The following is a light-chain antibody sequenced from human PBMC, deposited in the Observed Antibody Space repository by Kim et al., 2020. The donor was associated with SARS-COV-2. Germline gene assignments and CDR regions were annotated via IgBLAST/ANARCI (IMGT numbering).Light chain of an antibody. Sequence: SLSPEERASRSCRASQSVSSSYLAWYQQKPGQAPRLLIYGASSRATGIPDRFSGSGSGTDFTLTISRLEPEDFAVYYCQQYGSSPLFGQGTKLEI. CDR2: GAS. J-gene: IGKJ2*01. CDR1: QSVSSSY. V-gene: IGKV3-20*01. CDR3: QQYGSSPL.